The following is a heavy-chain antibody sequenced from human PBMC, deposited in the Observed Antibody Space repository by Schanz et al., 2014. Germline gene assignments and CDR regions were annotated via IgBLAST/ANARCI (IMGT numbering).Heavy chain of an antibody. V-gene: IGHV1-3*04. Sequence: QVQLVQSGAEVKKPGASVKVSCKTSGYTFTDYPINWVRQAPGRRLEWMGWINTASGNTRYSEAFQGRVTMTRDTSATTAYMELSSLSSDDTAFYYGAKVEEGPHINNWGGDYFDFWGQGTLVTVSS. CDR1: GYTFTDYP. D-gene: IGHD3-16*01. CDR3: AKVEEGPHINNWGGDYFDF. J-gene: IGHJ4*02. CDR2: INTASGNT.